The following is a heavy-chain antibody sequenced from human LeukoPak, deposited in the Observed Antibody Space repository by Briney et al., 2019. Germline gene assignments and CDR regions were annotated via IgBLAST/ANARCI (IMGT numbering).Heavy chain of an antibody. Sequence: SETLSLTCTVSGASVGSSGYYWSWIRQPPGGGLEWIGYIYYISNTNYNPSLKSRVTMSIDPSRNQFSLKVNSVTAADTAAYYCARTQSQSGSYRYYFGYWGQGTLVTVSS. CDR1: GASVGSSGYY. J-gene: IGHJ4*02. V-gene: IGHV4-61*08. CDR3: ARTQSQSGSYRYYFGY. CDR2: IYYISNT. D-gene: IGHD1-26*01.